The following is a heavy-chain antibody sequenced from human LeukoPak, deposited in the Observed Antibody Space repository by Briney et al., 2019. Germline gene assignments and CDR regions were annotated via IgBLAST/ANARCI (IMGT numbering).Heavy chain of an antibody. D-gene: IGHD1-7*01. V-gene: IGHV4-34*01. CDR3: ARDPTNPGMTGTTPWIDY. Sequence: SETLSLTCAVYGGSFSGYYWSWIRQPPGKGLEWIGEINHSGSTNYNPSLKSRVTISVDTSKNQFSLKLSSVTAADTAVYYCARDPTNPGMTGTTPWIDYWGQGTLVTVSS. CDR1: GGSFSGYY. CDR2: INHSGST. J-gene: IGHJ4*02.